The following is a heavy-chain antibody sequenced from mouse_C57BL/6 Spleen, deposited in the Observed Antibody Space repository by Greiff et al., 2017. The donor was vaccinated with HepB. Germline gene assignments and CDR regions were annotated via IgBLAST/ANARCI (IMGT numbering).Heavy chain of an antibody. CDR3: ARDYDDDAGFAY. V-gene: IGHV8-8*01. Sequence: ESGPGILQPSPTLSLTCSFSGFSLSTFGMGVGWIRQASGKGLDWLAHIWCDDAKYYNPALKSRLTISKDTSKNQVFLKIAYVDTADTATYYCARDYDDDAGFAYWGQGTPVTVS. J-gene: IGHJ3*01. D-gene: IGHD2-4*01. CDR2: IWCDDAK. CDR1: GFSLSTFGMG.